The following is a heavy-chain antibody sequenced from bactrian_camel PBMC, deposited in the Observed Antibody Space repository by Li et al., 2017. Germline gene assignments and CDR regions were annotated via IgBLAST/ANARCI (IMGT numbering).Heavy chain of an antibody. Sequence: HVQLVESGRGSVQAGGSLRLSCAAGRYTYKRNCMGWVRQAPGRDPEGVACISTGGGDTMYADAVKGRFTISHDKASNTVYLQMDNLQPEDTAMYQCMAERFSGLNVFMEYGGSWRGPGTQVTVS. CDR2: ISTGGGDT. V-gene: IGHV3S1*01. CDR3: MAERFSGLNVFMEYGGSW. D-gene: IGHD6*01. J-gene: IGHJ4*01. CDR1: RYTYKRNC.